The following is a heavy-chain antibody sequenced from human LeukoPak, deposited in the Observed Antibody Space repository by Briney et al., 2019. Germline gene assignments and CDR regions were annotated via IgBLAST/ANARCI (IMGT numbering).Heavy chain of an antibody. CDR1: GGSISSYY. V-gene: IGHV4-59*01. Sequence: PSETLSLTCTVSGGSISSYYWSWIRQLPGKGLEWIGYIYYSGSTNYNPSLKSRVTISVDTSKNQFSLKLTSVTAADTAVYYCARTKLYCSGGSCYSSLNYWGQGTLVTVSS. D-gene: IGHD2-15*01. J-gene: IGHJ4*02. CDR2: IYYSGST. CDR3: ARTKLYCSGGSCYSSLNY.